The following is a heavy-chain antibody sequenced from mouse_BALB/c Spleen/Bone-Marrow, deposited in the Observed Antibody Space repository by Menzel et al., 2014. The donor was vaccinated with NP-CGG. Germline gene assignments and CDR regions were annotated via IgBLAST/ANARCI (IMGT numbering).Heavy chain of an antibody. CDR3: ARRLTGTLYFDY. J-gene: IGHJ2*01. Sequence: QVQLQQPGAELVRPGTSVKVSCKASGYAFTNYLIEWVKQRSGQGLEWIGVINPGSGATNYNENFKGKATLTADKSSSTPYMQLSSLTSDDSAVYFCARRLTGTLYFDYWGQGTTLTVSS. CDR2: INPGSGAT. V-gene: IGHV1-54*03. CDR1: GYAFTNYL. D-gene: IGHD4-1*01.